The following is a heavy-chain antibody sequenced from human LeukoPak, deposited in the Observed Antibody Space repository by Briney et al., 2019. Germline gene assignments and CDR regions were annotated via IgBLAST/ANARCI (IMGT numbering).Heavy chain of an antibody. Sequence: SETLSLTCSVSGGSISGYYWSWIRQPPGKGLEWIGYIHYSGSTHYNPSLKSRVTISVDTSKNQFSLKLSSVTAADTAVYYCARDENGYVWGSFRAWGQGTLVTVSS. CDR1: GGSISGYY. CDR3: ARDENGYVWGSFRA. J-gene: IGHJ5*02. D-gene: IGHD3-16*02. CDR2: IHYSGST. V-gene: IGHV4-59*12.